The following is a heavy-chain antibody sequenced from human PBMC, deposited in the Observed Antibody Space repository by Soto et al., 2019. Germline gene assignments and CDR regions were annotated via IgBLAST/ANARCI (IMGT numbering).Heavy chain of an antibody. CDR2: IIPIFGPA. Sequence: QVQLVQSAAEVKKPGSSVKVSCKASGCTFSSYAISWVRQSPGQGLEWRGGIIPIFGPANYAQKFQGRVTNTADESTRTVCMELSRVRAEDTGVYFCARGSYYGSVSRTDDYCDYGIDVWGQGTTVTVSS. D-gene: IGHD3-10*01. CDR1: GCTFSSYA. V-gene: IGHV1-69*12. J-gene: IGHJ6*02. CDR3: ARGSYYGSVSRTDDYCDYGIDV.